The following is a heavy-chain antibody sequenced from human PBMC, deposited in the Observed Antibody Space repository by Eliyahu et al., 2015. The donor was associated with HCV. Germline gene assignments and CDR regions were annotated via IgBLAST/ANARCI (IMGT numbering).Heavy chain of an antibody. D-gene: IGHD1-26*01. CDR2: IDYSRST. J-gene: IGHJ3*02. CDR3: ARHARERGAIEAFDI. V-gene: IGHV4-39*01. Sequence: QLQLQESGPGLVKPSETLSLTCTVSGGSISSSGYYWGWIRQPPGKGLEWIGSIDYSRSTYYNPSLKSRVTISVDTSENQISLKLTSVTAADTAVYYCARHARERGAIEAFDIWGQGTMVTVSS. CDR1: GGSISSSGYY.